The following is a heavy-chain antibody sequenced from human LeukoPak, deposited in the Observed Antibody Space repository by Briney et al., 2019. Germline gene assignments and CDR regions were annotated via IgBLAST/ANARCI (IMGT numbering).Heavy chain of an antibody. Sequence: GGSLRLSCAASGSTFSSHGMHWVRQAPGRGLEWVAVISYDGNNKYYADSVKGRFTISRDNSKSTLYLQVNSLRAEDTAVYYCAKIAFSGSYYGGFDYWGQGTLVTVSS. J-gene: IGHJ4*02. CDR2: ISYDGNNK. CDR1: GSTFSSHG. CDR3: AKIAFSGSYYGGFDY. V-gene: IGHV3-30*18. D-gene: IGHD1-26*01.